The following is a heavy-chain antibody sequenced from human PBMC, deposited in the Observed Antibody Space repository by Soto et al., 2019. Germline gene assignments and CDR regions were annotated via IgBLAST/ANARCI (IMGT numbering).Heavy chain of an antibody. CDR1: GVSMSSYC. J-gene: IGHJ4*02. V-gene: IGHV4-59*01. Sequence: AESLCLTCTVSGVSMSSYCMTWVRQAPGKGLEWVGRIQYDGGTDYNAALRSPVTVRVDTSKKQFSQTLSPVTAAETAEYYCVGARYGGVGANYFESWGQGTLVTVSS. CDR2: IQYDGGT. D-gene: IGHD1-26*01. CDR3: VGARYGGVGANYFES.